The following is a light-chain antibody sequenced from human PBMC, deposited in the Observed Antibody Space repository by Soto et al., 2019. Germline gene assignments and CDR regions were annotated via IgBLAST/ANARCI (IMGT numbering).Light chain of an antibody. V-gene: IGLV2-14*01. CDR3: SSYGSSKNLVL. Sequence: QSALTQPASVSGSPGQSIAISCTGTSSDVGDYNYVSWYQQHPGKVPKLMIYEVSNRPSGVSNRFSGSKSGNTASLTISGLQAEDEADYYCSSYGSSKNLVLFGGGTKLTVL. CDR1: SSDVGDYNY. CDR2: EVS. J-gene: IGLJ2*01.